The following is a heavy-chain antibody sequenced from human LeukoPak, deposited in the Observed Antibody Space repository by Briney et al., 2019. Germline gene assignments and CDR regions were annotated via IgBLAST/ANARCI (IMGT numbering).Heavy chain of an antibody. J-gene: IGHJ3*02. CDR3: ARLTGHFAFDI. CDR1: GFTFIGYY. V-gene: IGHV1-2*02. Sequence: GASVKVSCRASGFTFIGYYIYWVRQAPGQGLEWMGWINPNNGDTHYAQNFQGRVTMTRDTSISTAYVELSRLRSDDTAVYYCARLTGHFAFDIWGQGTMATVSS. D-gene: IGHD7-27*01. CDR2: INPNNGDT.